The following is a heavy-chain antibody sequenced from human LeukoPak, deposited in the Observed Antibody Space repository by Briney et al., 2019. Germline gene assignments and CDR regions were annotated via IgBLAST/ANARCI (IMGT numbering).Heavy chain of an antibody. CDR1: GFTFSSYA. Sequence: PGGSLRLSCPASGFTFSSYAMHWVRQAPGKGLEWVAFIRYDGSNKYYADSVKGRFTISRDNSKNTLYLQMNSLRAEDTAVYYCAKSPLNCSGGSCYSHGYYYYMDVWGKGTTVTISS. J-gene: IGHJ6*03. CDR3: AKSPLNCSGGSCYSHGYYYYMDV. D-gene: IGHD2-15*01. V-gene: IGHV3-30*02. CDR2: IRYDGSNK.